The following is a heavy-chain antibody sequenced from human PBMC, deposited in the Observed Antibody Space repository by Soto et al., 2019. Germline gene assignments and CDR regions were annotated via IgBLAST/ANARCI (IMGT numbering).Heavy chain of an antibody. V-gene: IGHV3-73*01. CDR1: GVTCGDSA. D-gene: IGHD3-10*01. Sequence: PVVPMEVSCAAAGVTCGDSAIRWVRQTPGEGLEWVGRIRSEANKYATAYVASVQGRFTISRDDSKNTTYLQMNSLKTEDTAVYYSARVRHGSGTYFAYRGQRTPVPVSP. J-gene: IGHJ4*02. CDR3: ARVRHGSGTYFAY. CDR2: IRSEANKYAT.